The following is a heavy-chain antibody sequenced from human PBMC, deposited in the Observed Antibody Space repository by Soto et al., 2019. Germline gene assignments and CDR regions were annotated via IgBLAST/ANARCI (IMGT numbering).Heavy chain of an antibody. Sequence: SVKVSCKASGGTFSGYAISWVRQAPGQGLEWMGGIIPIFGTANYAQKFQGRVTITADESTSTAYMELSSLRSEDTAVYYCATLGYCSSTSCYMGLDSEGMDVWGQGTTVTVSS. V-gene: IGHV1-69*13. CDR2: IIPIFGTA. J-gene: IGHJ6*02. CDR3: ATLGYCSSTSCYMGLDSEGMDV. CDR1: GGTFSGYA. D-gene: IGHD2-2*02.